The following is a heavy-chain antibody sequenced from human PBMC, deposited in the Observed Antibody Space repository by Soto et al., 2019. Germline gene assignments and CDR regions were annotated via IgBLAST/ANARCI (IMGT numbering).Heavy chain of an antibody. V-gene: IGHV3-33*01. D-gene: IGHD6-19*01. CDR2: IWYDGSNK. J-gene: IGHJ3*02. Sequence: QVQLVESGGGVVQPGRSLRLSCAASGFTFSSYGMHWVRQAPGKGLEWVAVIWYDGSNKYYADSVKGRFTISRDNSKNTRYLQMNSLRAEDTAVYYCARARAVAGDDAFDIWGQGTMVTVSS. CDR1: GFTFSSYG. CDR3: ARARAVAGDDAFDI.